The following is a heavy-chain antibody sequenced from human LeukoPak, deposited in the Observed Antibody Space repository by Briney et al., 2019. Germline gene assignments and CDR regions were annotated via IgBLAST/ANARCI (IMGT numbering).Heavy chain of an antibody. CDR2: ISSSSSTI. CDR3: AKDRGGDDAFDI. Sequence: GGSLRLSCAASGFTFSSYSMNWVRQAPGKGLEWVSYISSSSSTIYYADSVKGRFTISRDNAKNSLYLQMNSLRAEDTALYYCAKDRGGDDAFDIWGQGTMVTVSS. D-gene: IGHD3-10*01. J-gene: IGHJ3*02. V-gene: IGHV3-48*04. CDR1: GFTFSSYS.